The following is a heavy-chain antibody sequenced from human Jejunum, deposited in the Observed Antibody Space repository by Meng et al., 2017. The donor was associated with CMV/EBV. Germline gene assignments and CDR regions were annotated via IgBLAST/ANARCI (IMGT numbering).Heavy chain of an antibody. CDR2: IYDAGST. Sequence: HHWGWLRQPPGQGLEWLGNIYDAGSTNYNPSLKSRVTISVDTSKNQFSLKLSSVTAADTAVYYCARDSIVVVPAATGYYYYGMDVWGQGTTVTVSS. D-gene: IGHD2-2*01. V-gene: IGHV4-59*11. CDR3: ARDSIVVVPAATGYYYYGMDV. J-gene: IGHJ6*02. CDR1: HH.